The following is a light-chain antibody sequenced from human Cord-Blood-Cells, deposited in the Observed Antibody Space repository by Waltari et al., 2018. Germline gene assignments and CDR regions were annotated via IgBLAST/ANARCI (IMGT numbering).Light chain of an antibody. J-gene: IGLJ1*01. CDR2: EGG. CDR1: SSDVGSYNL. V-gene: IGLV2-23*01. Sequence: QSALTQPASVSGSPGQSITISCTGTSSDVGSYNLVSWYQQHPGKAPKLMIYEGGKRPSGVSNRFPGSKSGNTASRNISGLQAEDEADYYCCSYAGSVFGTGTKVTVL. CDR3: CSYAGSV.